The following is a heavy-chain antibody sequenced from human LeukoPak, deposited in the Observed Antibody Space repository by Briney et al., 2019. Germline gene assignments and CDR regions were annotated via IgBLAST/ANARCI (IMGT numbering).Heavy chain of an antibody. CDR1: GGSISSSSYY. CDR2: IYYSGST. D-gene: IGHD3-16*01. V-gene: IGHV4-39*01. Sequence: PSETLSLTCTVSGGSISSSSYYWGWIRQPPGKGLEWIGSIYYSGSTYYNPSLKSRVTISVDTSKNQFSLKLSSVTAADTAVCYCARHFGVWVSPNYYYYYYMDVWGKGTTVTVSS. J-gene: IGHJ6*03. CDR3: ARHFGVWVSPNYYYYYYMDV.